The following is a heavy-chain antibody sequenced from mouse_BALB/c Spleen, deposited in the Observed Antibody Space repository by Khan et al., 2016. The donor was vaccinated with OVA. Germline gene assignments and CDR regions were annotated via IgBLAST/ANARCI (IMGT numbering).Heavy chain of an antibody. V-gene: IGHV1-7*01. CDR3: ANHGSSSAWLTY. J-gene: IGHJ3*01. D-gene: IGHD1-1*01. Sequence: QVQLQQPGAELAKPGASVKMSCKASGYTFTSYWMHWVKQRPGQGLEWIGYINPSTGYTEYNQKFKDKATLTADKSSSTAYMQLSSLTSEDSAVYYCANHGSSSAWLTYWGQGTLVTASA. CDR1: GYTFTSYW. CDR2: INPSTGYT.